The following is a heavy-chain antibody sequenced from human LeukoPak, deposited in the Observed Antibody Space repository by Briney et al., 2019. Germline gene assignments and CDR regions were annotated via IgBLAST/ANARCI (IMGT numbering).Heavy chain of an antibody. V-gene: IGHV3-30*02. J-gene: IGHJ4*02. CDR1: GFTFSSYG. CDR3: ATEYCTNGVCRRYYSDY. D-gene: IGHD2-8*01. Sequence: PGGSLRLSCAASGFTFSSYGMHWVRQAPGKGLEWVAFIRYDGSNKYYADSVKGRFTISRDNSKNTLYLQMNSLRAEDTAVYYCATEYCTNGVCRRYYSDYWGQGTLVTVSS. CDR2: IRYDGSNK.